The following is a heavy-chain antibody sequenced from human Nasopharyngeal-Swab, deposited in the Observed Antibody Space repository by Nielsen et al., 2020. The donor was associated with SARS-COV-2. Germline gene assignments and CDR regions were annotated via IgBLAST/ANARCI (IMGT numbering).Heavy chain of an antibody. V-gene: IGHV3-33*01. CDR3: AREGITMVRNRYYYYGMDV. J-gene: IGHJ6*02. D-gene: IGHD3-10*01. CDR2: IWYDGSNK. CDR1: GFTFSSYG. Sequence: GESLKISCAASGFTFSSYGMHWVRQAPGKGLEWVAVIWYDGSNKYYADSVKGRFTISRDNSKNTLYLQMNRLRAEDTAVYYCAREGITMVRNRYYYYGMDVWGQGTTVTVSS.